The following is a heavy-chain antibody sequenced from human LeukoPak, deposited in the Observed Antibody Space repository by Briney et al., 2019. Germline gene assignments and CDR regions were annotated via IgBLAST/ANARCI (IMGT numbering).Heavy chain of an antibody. CDR1: GGSIYSYY. CDR3: ARGAWDDILTPFDY. CDR2: IYYSGST. J-gene: IGHJ4*02. D-gene: IGHD3-9*01. Sequence: SETLSLTCTVSGGSIYSYYWSWIRQPPGKGLEWIGYIYYSGSTNYNPSLKSRVTISVDTSKNQFSLKLSSVTAADTAVYYCARGAWDDILTPFDYWGQGTLVTVSS. V-gene: IGHV4-59*01.